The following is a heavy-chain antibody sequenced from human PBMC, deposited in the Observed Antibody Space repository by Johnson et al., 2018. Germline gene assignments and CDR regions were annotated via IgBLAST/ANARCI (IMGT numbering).Heavy chain of an antibody. CDR2: LSYDGSNK. J-gene: IGHJ3*01. V-gene: IGHV3-30*18. D-gene: IGHD2-15*01. Sequence: QVQLVQSGGGVVQPGRSLRLSCVASGFTFSNYGMHWVRQAPGKGLEWVAVLSYDGSNKYYADSVKGRFTISRDSSKNTLYLQLNSLRVDDSAVYYCANALSHCSGVNCPFNGYDCPLPDAFDVGGQGTMVTVAS. CDR1: GFTFSNYG. CDR3: ANALSHCSGVNCPFNGYDCPLPDAFDV.